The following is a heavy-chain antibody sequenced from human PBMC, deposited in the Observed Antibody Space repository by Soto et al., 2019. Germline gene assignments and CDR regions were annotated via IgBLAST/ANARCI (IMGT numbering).Heavy chain of an antibody. CDR3: ARPYCSSASCYSPPDY. V-gene: IGHV3-74*01. CDR1: GLTLSNFW. CDR2: ISVDGSVT. Sequence: EVQLVESGGGLVQPGESLRLSCAASGLTLSNFWVNWVRQAPGRGLVWVSHISVDGSVTNYADSVKGRFTISRDNAKNTVYLQMNSLCAEDTAVYYCARPYCSSASCYSPPDYWGQGTLVTVSS. J-gene: IGHJ4*02. D-gene: IGHD2-2*01.